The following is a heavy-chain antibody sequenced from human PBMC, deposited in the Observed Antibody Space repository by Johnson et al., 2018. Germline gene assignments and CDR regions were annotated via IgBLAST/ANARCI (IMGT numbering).Heavy chain of an antibody. CDR2: IFHSGST. CDR3: ARAAWHYYYYYMDV. Sequence: QVQLQESGPGLVKPSETLSLTCTVSGGSISRYYWSWIRQPPGKGLEWVGCIFHSGSTNYNPSLKSRVTISVDTSKSQFSLRLTSVTAADTAVYYCARAAWHYYYYYMDVWGKGTTVTVSS. D-gene: IGHD5-24*01. J-gene: IGHJ6*03. V-gene: IGHV4-59*01. CDR1: GGSISRYY.